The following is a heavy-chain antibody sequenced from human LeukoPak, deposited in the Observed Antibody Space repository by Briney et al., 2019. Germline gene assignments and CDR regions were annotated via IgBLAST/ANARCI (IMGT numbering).Heavy chain of an antibody. CDR3: ARVFQGYDFWSGYTKSPDAFDI. J-gene: IGHJ3*02. CDR1: GYSISSGYY. Sequence: SETLSLTCTVSGYSISSGYYWGWIRQPPGKGLEWIGSIYHSGSTYYNPSLKSRVTISVDTSKNQFSLKLSSVTAADTAVYYCARVFQGYDFWSGYTKSPDAFDIWGQGTMVTGSS. D-gene: IGHD3-3*01. V-gene: IGHV4-38-2*02. CDR2: IYHSGST.